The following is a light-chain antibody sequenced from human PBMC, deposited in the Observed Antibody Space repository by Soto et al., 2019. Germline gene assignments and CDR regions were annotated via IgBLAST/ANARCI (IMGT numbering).Light chain of an antibody. V-gene: IGLV3-1*01. J-gene: IGLJ3*02. CDR3: QAWDSRSYVV. Sequence: SYELTQPPSVSVSPGQTAIITCSGDKLGNKYTCWYQQKPGQSPVLVIYQDNKRPSGIPERFSGSNSGNTATLTISGTQAMDEADYYCQAWDSRSYVVFGRGTKLTVL. CDR2: QDN. CDR1: KLGNKY.